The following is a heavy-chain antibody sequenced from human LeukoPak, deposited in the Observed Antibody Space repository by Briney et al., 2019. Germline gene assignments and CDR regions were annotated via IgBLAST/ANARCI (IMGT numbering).Heavy chain of an antibody. CDR1: GFTFSSYA. D-gene: IGHD3-3*01. V-gene: IGHV3-23*01. J-gene: IGHJ4*02. CDR2: ISGSGGST. Sequence: PGGSLRLSCAASGFTFSSYAMSWVRQAPGKGLEWVSAISGSGGSTYYADSVKGRFTISRDNSKNTLYLQMNSLRAEDTAVYYCAREGPSGITIFGVVIRGSFDYWGQGTLVTVSS. CDR3: AREGPSGITIFGVVIRGSFDY.